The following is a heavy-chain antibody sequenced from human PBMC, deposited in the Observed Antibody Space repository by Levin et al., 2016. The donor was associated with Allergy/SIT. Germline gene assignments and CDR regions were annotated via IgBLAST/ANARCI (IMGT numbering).Heavy chain of an antibody. V-gene: IGHV4-59*02. CDR1: GGSVSSYY. CDR3: ARGHSYQYGMDV. D-gene: IGHD3-16*02. J-gene: IGHJ6*02. CDR2: IYNSGIT. Sequence: SETLSLTCTISGGSVSSYYWNWIRQPPGKGLEWIGYIYNSGITNYNPSLKSRVTISVDTSRNQISLNLSSVTAADTALYYCARGHSYQYGMDVWGQGTTVTVSS.